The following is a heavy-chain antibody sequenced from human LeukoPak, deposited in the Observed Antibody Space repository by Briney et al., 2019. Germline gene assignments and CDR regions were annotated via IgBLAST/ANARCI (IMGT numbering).Heavy chain of an antibody. CDR1: GYSFTSYW. V-gene: IGHV5-51*01. J-gene: IGHJ3*02. D-gene: IGHD6-13*01. Sequence: GESLKISCKGSGYSFTSYWIGWVRQMPGKGLEWMGVIYPGDSDTRYSPSFQGQVTISADKSISTAYLQWSGLKASDTAMYYCARQRRNGGIAASNDAFDIRGQGTMVTVSS. CDR2: IYPGDSDT. CDR3: ARQRRNGGIAASNDAFDI.